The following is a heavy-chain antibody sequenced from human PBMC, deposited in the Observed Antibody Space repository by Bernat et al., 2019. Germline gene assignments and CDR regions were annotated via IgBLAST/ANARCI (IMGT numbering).Heavy chain of an antibody. CDR1: GGSFSGYY. Sequence: QVQLQQWGAGLLKPSETLSLTCAVYGGSFSGYYWSWIRQPPGKGLEWIGEINHSGSTNYNPSLKSRVTISVDTSKNQFSLKLSSVTAADTAVYYCARGRRGSYYSSGSYLVFDYWGQGTLVTVSS. J-gene: IGHJ4*02. CDR3: ARGRRGSYYSSGSYLVFDY. CDR2: INHSGST. V-gene: IGHV4-34*01. D-gene: IGHD3-10*01.